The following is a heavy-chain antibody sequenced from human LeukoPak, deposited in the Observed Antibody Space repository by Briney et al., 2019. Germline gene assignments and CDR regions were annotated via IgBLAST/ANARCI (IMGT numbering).Heavy chain of an antibody. CDR2: INMYTANP. V-gene: IGHV7-4-1*02. CDR3: ARHDNDDDFDY. J-gene: IGHJ4*02. D-gene: IGHD3-16*01. Sequence: ASVKVSCKASGYTFIRYAINWLRQVPGQGLEWMGWINMYTANPAYAQGFTERFVFSLDTSVSTAYLEVSNLKAEDTAVYYCARHDNDDDFDYWGQGTLVTVSS. CDR1: GYTFIRYA.